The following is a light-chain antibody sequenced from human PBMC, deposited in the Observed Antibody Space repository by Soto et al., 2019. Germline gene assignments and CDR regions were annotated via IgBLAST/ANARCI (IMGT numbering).Light chain of an antibody. J-gene: IGKJ4*02. CDR2: SGD. CDR3: QQRYSRRRA. CDR1: QSLSSSY. V-gene: IGKV3-20*01. Sequence: IVLKQSLGTLSLTQGERATLPCRASQSLSSSYLAWYQQKPGQAPRLLIYSGDKRAPGIPPRFSGSGSGTDFTLTISSLESDDFAIYYCQQRYSRRRAFGAGSKV.